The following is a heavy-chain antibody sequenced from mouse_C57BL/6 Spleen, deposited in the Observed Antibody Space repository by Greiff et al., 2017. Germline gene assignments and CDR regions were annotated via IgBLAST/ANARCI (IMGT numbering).Heavy chain of an antibody. D-gene: IGHD2-4*01. CDR2: IYPGDGDT. CDR1: GYAFSSSW. J-gene: IGHJ3*01. CDR3: TTTLQDYDGSPFAY. V-gene: IGHV1-82*01. Sequence: QVQLKESGPELVKPGASVKISCKASGYAFSSSWMNWVKQRPGKGLEWIGRIYPGDGDTNYNGKFKGKATLTADKSSSTAYMQLSSLTSEDSAVYFCTTTLQDYDGSPFAYWGQGTLVTVSA.